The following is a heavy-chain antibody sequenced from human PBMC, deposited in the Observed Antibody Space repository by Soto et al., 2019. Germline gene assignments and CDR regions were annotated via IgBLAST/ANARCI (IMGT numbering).Heavy chain of an antibody. D-gene: IGHD3-10*01. CDR2: ISAYNGNT. CDR3: GRFHYFVSGSDAPGKLPFNWFDP. CDR1: GYTFTSYG. Sequence: ASVKVSCKASGYTFTSYGISWVRRAPGQGLEWMGWISAYNGNTNYAQKIQGRVTMTTDTSTSTAYMELRSLRSDDTAVYYCGRFHYFVSGSDAPGKLPFNWFDPWGPGTLVTVSS. J-gene: IGHJ5*02. V-gene: IGHV1-18*01.